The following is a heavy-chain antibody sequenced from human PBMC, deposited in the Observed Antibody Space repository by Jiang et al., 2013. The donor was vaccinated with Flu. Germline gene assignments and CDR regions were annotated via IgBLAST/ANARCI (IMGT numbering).Heavy chain of an antibody. D-gene: IGHD3-3*01. CDR3: ARLEIGRITFFGVVEYFFDY. CDR2: VHYSGST. J-gene: IGHJ4*01. Sequence: GPGLVKPSETLSLTCNVSGVSITNSIYYWGWIRQPPGKELEWIGSVHYSGSTYYNPSLKSRLNLSVDPSKNQFALKLTAVTAADTAVYFCARLEIGRITFFGVVEYFFDYWAEESRSPSPQ. V-gene: IGHV4-39*01. CDR1: GVSITNSIYY.